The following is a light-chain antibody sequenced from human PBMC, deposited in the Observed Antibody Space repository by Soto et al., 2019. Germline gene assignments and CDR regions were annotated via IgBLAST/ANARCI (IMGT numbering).Light chain of an antibody. CDR2: RNS. Sequence: QLVLTQPPSASGTPGQRVTISCSGGSSNIGSNYVYWYQQLPGTAPKLLIYRNSQRPSGVPDRFSGSKSGTSASLAISGFRSEDEADYFCAAWDDRLNGYVFGTGTKLTVL. V-gene: IGLV1-47*01. J-gene: IGLJ1*01. CDR3: AAWDDRLNGYV. CDR1: SSNIGSNY.